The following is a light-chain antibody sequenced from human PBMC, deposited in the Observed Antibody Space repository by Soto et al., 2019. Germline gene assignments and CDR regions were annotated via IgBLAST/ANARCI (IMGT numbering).Light chain of an antibody. CDR3: QQSYSPPVT. CDR2: AAY. J-gene: IGKJ1*01. V-gene: IGKV1-39*01. CDR1: QCIHIF. Sequence: DIQMTQSLSSLSASVRDRVTTSPRSSQCIHIFLNRYQHKPGKAPTLLIYAAYNLQSGVPSRFSGSGSGTDFTLTISSLQPEDFATYYCQQSYSPPVTFGQGTKVDIK.